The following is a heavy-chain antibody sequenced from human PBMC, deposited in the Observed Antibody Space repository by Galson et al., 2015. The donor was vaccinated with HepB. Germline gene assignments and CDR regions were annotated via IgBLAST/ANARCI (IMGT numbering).Heavy chain of an antibody. CDR2: ISSSSSYI. CDR3: ARDHYPHTAPLDY. V-gene: IGHV3-21*01. D-gene: IGHD5-18*01. Sequence: SCKASGYTFTSYAMNWVRQAPGKGLEWVSSISSSSSYIYYADSVKGRFTISRDNAKNSLYLQMNSLRAEDTAVYYCARDHYPHTAPLDYWGQGTLVTVSS. CDR1: GYTFTSYA. J-gene: IGHJ4*02.